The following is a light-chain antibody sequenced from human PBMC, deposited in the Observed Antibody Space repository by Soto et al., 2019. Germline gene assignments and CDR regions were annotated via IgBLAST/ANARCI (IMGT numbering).Light chain of an antibody. Sequence: QSALTQPTSVSGSPGQSITISCTGTSSDVGGYNYVSWYQQQSGKAPKLIIHEVSNRASGVSNRFSGSKSGNTAFLTISGLQAEDEADYYCDSYTSSRAYVFVIGTKVTVL. CDR1: SSDVGGYNY. CDR3: DSYTSSRAYV. CDR2: EVS. V-gene: IGLV2-14*01. J-gene: IGLJ1*01.